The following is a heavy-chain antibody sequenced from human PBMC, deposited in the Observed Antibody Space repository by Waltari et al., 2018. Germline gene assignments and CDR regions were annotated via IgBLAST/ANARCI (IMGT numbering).Heavy chain of an antibody. CDR1: GVSISASNW. CDR2: VFYSGRT. J-gene: IGHJ4*02. D-gene: IGHD2-21*01. CDR3: ANINRAVLGAYNY. Sequence: QVHLEESGPRLVKPSGTLSLTCAVSGVSISASNWWTWVRQPPGKGLEYIGEVFYSGRTQYNPSLKNRVTISVAKSRNNFSRQLTSVTAADTAVYFCANINRAVLGAYNYWGQGILVSVSS. V-gene: IGHV4-4*02.